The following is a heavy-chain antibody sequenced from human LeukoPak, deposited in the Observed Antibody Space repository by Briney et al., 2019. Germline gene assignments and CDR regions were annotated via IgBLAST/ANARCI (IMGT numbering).Heavy chain of an antibody. J-gene: IGHJ5*02. Sequence: SETLSLTCAVYGGSFSGYYWSWIRQPPGKGLEWLGEINHSGSTNYNPSLKSRVTISVDTSKNQFSLKLSSVTAADTAVYYCARGFHIVVVPAALNWFDPWGQGTLVTVSS. CDR3: ARGFHIVVVPAALNWFDP. D-gene: IGHD2-2*01. CDR1: GGSFSGYY. CDR2: INHSGST. V-gene: IGHV4-34*01.